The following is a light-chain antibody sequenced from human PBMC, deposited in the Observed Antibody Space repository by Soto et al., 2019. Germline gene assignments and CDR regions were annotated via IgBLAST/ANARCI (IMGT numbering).Light chain of an antibody. CDR1: SSDVGGYAY. CDR2: EVS. Sequence: QSALTQPASVSGSPGQSITISCTGTSSDVGGYAYVSWYQHHPGKAPKLLIYEVSQRPSKFSNRFSGSKSGNTASLTISGLQDEDEADYYCSSYTSSNTIVFGTGTKLTVL. CDR3: SSYTSSNTIV. V-gene: IGLV2-14*01. J-gene: IGLJ1*01.